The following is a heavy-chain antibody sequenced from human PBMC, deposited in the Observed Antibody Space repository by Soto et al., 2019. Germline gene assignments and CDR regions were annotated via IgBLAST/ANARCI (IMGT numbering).Heavy chain of an antibody. J-gene: IGHJ3*02. V-gene: IGHV3-9*01. CDR2: ISWNSGTI. CDR1: GFTFDDYA. Sequence: EVQVVESGGGLVQPGRSLRLSCAASGFTFDDYAMHWVRQVPGKGLEWVSGISWNSGTIGYEDSVKGRFTISRDNAKNSLYLQVNSLRVEDTALYYCAKDYYYGSGTGAFDIWGQGTMVTVSS. CDR3: AKDYYYGSGTGAFDI. D-gene: IGHD3-10*01.